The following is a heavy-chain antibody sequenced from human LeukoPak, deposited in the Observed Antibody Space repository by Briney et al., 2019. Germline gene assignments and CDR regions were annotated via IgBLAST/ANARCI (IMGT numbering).Heavy chain of an antibody. CDR1: GYTFTSYD. Sequence: ASVKVSCKASGYTFTSYDVNWVRQATGQGLEWMGWVSPNSANTAYAQKFQGRVTMTRNTSISTAYMELSSLRSEDTAVYYCAIKLSSGGYWGQGTLVTVSS. D-gene: IGHD3-22*01. V-gene: IGHV1-8*01. CDR3: AIKLSSGGY. CDR2: VSPNSANT. J-gene: IGHJ4*02.